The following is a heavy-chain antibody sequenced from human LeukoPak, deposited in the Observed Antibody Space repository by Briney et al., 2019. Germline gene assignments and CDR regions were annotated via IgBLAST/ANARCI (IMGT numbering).Heavy chain of an antibody. CDR3: ALSVGAAEYFQQ. Sequence: SETLSLTCAVYGGSFSDYWSWISQPPGKGLEWIGEINHSGSTNYNPSLKSRVTISVDTTKNQFSLNVSSVTAADTAVYYCALSVGAAEYFQQWGQGTLVTVSS. CDR1: GGSFSDY. V-gene: IGHV4-34*01. D-gene: IGHD3-16*01. CDR2: INHSGST. J-gene: IGHJ1*01.